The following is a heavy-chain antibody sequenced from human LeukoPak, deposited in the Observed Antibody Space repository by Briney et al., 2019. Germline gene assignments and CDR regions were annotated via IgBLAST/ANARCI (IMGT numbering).Heavy chain of an antibody. Sequence: PGGSLRLSCAASGFTFSSYGMHWVRQAPGKGLEWVAFIRYDGSNKYYADSVKGRFTISRDNAKNSLYLQMNSLRAEDTALYYCARVRYDFWSGYIHGQAFDIWGQGTMVTVSS. D-gene: IGHD3-3*01. J-gene: IGHJ3*02. V-gene: IGHV3-30*02. CDR2: IRYDGSNK. CDR1: GFTFSSYG. CDR3: ARVRYDFWSGYIHGQAFDI.